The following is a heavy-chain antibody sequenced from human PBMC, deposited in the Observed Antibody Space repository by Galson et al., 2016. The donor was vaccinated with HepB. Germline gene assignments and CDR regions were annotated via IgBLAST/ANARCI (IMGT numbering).Heavy chain of an antibody. CDR3: ARHDTTGYSIDY. D-gene: IGHD1-14*01. CDR2: IYPEDSET. CDR1: GYIFASVW. Sequence: QSGAEVKKPGESLKISCEVSGYIFASVWIGWVRQMPGKGLEWVGIIYPEDSETKYSPSFEGQVTISADRSINTAYLQWNSLKASDTAVYYCARHDTTGYSIDYWGQGTLVTVSS. V-gene: IGHV5-51*01. J-gene: IGHJ4*02.